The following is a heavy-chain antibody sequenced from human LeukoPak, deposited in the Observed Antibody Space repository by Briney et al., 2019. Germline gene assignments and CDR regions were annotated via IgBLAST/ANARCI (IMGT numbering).Heavy chain of an antibody. CDR3: AREVTTTQNFDY. J-gene: IGHJ4*02. Sequence: GGSLRLSCAASGFTFSSYSMNWVRQAPGKGLEWVSSISSSSSYIYYADSVKGRFTISRDNAKNSLYLQMNSLRAEGTAVYYCAREVTTTQNFDYWGQGTLVTVSS. CDR2: ISSSSSYI. D-gene: IGHD1-1*01. V-gene: IGHV3-21*01. CDR1: GFTFSSYS.